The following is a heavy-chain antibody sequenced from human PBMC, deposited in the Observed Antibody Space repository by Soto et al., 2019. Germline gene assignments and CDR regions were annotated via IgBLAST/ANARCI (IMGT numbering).Heavy chain of an antibody. CDR1: GYTFTSYG. J-gene: IGHJ6*02. Sequence: QVQLVQSGAEVKKPGASVKVSCKASGYTFTSYGISWVRQAPGQGLEWMGWISAYNGNTNYAQKLQGRVTITTHTSTSTAYMELRSLRSDDTAVYYCARLQASGYSSSWPYDYYGMDVWGQGTTVTVS. V-gene: IGHV1-18*04. CDR2: ISAYNGNT. D-gene: IGHD6-13*01. CDR3: ARLQASGYSSSWPYDYYGMDV.